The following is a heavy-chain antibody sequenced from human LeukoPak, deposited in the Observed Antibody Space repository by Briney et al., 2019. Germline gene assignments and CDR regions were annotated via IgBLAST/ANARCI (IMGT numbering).Heavy chain of an antibody. CDR1: GFTFSSYG. CDR3: AKMGGVSESNARTFDP. J-gene: IGHJ5*02. CDR2: IPYDGFNK. V-gene: IGHV3-33*05. Sequence: HPGGSLRLSCAASGFTFSSYGMHWVRQAPGKGLEWVAVIPYDGFNKYYADSVKGRFTISRDNSKNTLYLQMKSLRVEDTALYHCAKMGGVSESNARTFDPWGQGTLVTVSS. D-gene: IGHD3-16*01.